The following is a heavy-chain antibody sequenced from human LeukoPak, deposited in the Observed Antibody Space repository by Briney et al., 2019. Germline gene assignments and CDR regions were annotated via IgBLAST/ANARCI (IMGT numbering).Heavy chain of an antibody. V-gene: IGHV3-7*01. D-gene: IGHD2-15*01. CDR3: ARDVLDY. CDR1: GFTFSNYW. CDR2: IKQDGSEK. Sequence: GGSLRLSCVVSGFTFSNYWMSWVRQAPGKGLEWVANIKQDGSEKDYMDSVKGRFTISRDNAKNSLYLQMNSLRAEDTAVYYCARDVLDYWGQGTLVTVSS. J-gene: IGHJ4*02.